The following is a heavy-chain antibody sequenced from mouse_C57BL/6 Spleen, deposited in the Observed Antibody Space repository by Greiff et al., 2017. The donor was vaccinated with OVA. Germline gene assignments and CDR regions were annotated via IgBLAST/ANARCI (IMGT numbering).Heavy chain of an antibody. J-gene: IGHJ2*01. Sequence: VQLQQSGAELVRPGTSVKVSCKASGYAFTNYLLEWVKQRPGQGLEWIGVINPGSGGTNYNEKFKGKATLTADKSSSTAYMQLSSLTSEDSAVYFCARGTTVVAPYYFDYWGQGTTLTVSS. D-gene: IGHD1-1*01. V-gene: IGHV1-54*01. CDR3: ARGTTVVAPYYFDY. CDR1: GYAFTNYL. CDR2: INPGSGGT.